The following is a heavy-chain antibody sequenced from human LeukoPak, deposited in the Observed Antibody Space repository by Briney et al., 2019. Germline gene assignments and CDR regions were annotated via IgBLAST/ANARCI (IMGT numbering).Heavy chain of an antibody. D-gene: IGHD3-22*01. CDR3: ARVVRYYDSSGYSKGYFDY. CDR1: VGSISSGGYY. CDR2: IYYSGST. J-gene: IGHJ4*02. Sequence: PSQTLSLTCTVSVGSISSGGYYWSWIRQHPAKGLEWIVYIYYSGSTYYNPSLQSRVTISVDTSKNQFSLKLSSVTAADTAVYYCARVVRYYDSSGYSKGYFDYWGQGTLVTVSS. V-gene: IGHV4-31*03.